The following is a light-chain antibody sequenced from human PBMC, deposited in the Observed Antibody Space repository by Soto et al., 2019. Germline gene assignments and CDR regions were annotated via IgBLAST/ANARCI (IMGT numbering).Light chain of an antibody. CDR1: QSISNW. Sequence: DIQMTQSPSTLSASVGDRVTITCRASQSISNWLAWYQQIPGKAPNLLIYEASRLESAVPSRFSGSASGTKFTLTINSLQPDDFATYYCHQYSSYPETFGQGTKVDIK. J-gene: IGKJ1*01. V-gene: IGKV1-5*03. CDR3: HQYSSYPET. CDR2: EAS.